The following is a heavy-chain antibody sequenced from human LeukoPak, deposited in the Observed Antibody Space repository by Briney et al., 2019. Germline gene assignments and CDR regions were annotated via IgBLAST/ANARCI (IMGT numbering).Heavy chain of an antibody. CDR1: GFTFDDYA. CDR2: VSGDGRST. D-gene: IGHD3-16*01. V-gene: IGHV3-43*02. J-gene: IGHJ4*02. CDR3: AREFEATGFWALDY. Sequence: GGSLRLSCAASGFTFDDYAMHWVRQAPGKGLEWVSLVSGDGRSTYYGDSVKGRFSISRDNAKNTLYLQMSSLRAEDTAVYYCAREFEATGFWALDYWGQGTLVTASS.